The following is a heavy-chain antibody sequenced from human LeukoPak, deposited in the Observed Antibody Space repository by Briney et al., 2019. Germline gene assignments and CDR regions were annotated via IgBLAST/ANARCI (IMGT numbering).Heavy chain of an antibody. CDR3: ASFTMVRGVIIPDY. J-gene: IGHJ4*02. D-gene: IGHD3-10*01. CDR2: IIPIFGTA. Sequence: ASVKVSCKASGGTFSGYAISRVRQAPGQGLEWMGGIIPIFGTANYAQKFQGRVTITADESTSTAYMELSSLRSEDTAVYYCASFTMVRGVIIPDYWGQGTLVTVSS. CDR1: GGTFSGYA. V-gene: IGHV1-69*13.